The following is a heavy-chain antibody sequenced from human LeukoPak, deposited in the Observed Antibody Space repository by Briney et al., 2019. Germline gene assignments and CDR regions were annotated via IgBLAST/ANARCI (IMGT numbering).Heavy chain of an antibody. Sequence: SVKVSCKASGGTFSSYAISWVRQAPGQGLEWMGGIIPIFGTANYAQKFQGRVTITTDESTSTAYMELSSLRSEDTAVYYCAGILPFRNWFDPWGQATLVTVSS. CDR2: IIPIFGTA. CDR3: AGILPFRNWFDP. D-gene: IGHD2-2*01. CDR1: GGTFSSYA. J-gene: IGHJ5*02. V-gene: IGHV1-69*05.